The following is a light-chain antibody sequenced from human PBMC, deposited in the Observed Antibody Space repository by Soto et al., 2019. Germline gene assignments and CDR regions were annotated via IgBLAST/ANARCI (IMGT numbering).Light chain of an antibody. CDR1: SSDVGGYNY. J-gene: IGLJ1*01. CDR3: SSYKSSSTLYV. Sequence: QSALTQPASVSGSPGQSITISCTGTSSDVGGYNYVSWYQQPPGKAPKLMIYDVSNRPSGVSNRFSGSKSGNTASLTISGLQAEDEADYYGSSYKSSSTLYVFGTGTKLTVL. CDR2: DVS. V-gene: IGLV2-14*01.